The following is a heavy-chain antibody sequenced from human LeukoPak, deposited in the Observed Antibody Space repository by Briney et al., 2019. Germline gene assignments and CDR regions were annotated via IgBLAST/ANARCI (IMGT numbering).Heavy chain of an antibody. D-gene: IGHD3-10*01. V-gene: IGHV4-59*01. CDR3: ARVNYYGSGSYSGRNWFDP. Sequence: SETLSLTCTVSGGSISSYYWSWIRQPPGKGLEWIGDIYYSGSTNYNPSLKSRVTISVDTSKNQFSLKLNSVTAADTAVYYCARVNYYGSGSYSGRNWFDPWGQGTLVTVSS. CDR1: GGSISSYY. J-gene: IGHJ5*02. CDR2: IYYSGST.